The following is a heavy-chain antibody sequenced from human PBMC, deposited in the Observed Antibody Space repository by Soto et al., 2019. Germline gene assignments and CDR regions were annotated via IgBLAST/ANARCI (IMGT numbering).Heavy chain of an antibody. D-gene: IGHD3-3*01. CDR1: GGTFSSYA. V-gene: IGHV1-69*13. J-gene: IGHJ4*02. CDR2: IIPIFGTA. CDR3: ARVARDFGAVIRGPVDY. Sequence: ASVKVSCKASGGTFSSYAISWVRQAPGQGLEWMGGIIPIFGTANYAQKFQGRVTITADESTSTAYMELSSLRSEDTAVYYCARVARDFGAVIRGPVDYWGQGTLVTVSS.